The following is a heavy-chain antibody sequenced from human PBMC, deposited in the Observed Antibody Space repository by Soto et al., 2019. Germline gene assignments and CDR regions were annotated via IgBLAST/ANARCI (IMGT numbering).Heavy chain of an antibody. D-gene: IGHD3-10*01. CDR3: ARDAISMVWGTNNWFDP. Sequence: PGGSLRLSCEASGFIFSDHAMSWVRQAPGKGLEWVSAISGNGIATYYADSVKGRFTISRDNSKNTLYLQMNRLRADDTAVYYCARDAISMVWGTNNWFDPWGQGTMVTV. CDR1: GFIFSDHA. J-gene: IGHJ5*02. CDR2: ISGNGIAT. V-gene: IGHV3-23*01.